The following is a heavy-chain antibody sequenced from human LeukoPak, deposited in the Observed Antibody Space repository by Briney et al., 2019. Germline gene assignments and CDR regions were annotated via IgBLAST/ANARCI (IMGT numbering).Heavy chain of an antibody. J-gene: IGHJ4*02. CDR3: ARDFMYHVNCAGC. V-gene: IGHV3-74*01. CDR2: INTDGSST. CDR1: GFIFSSYW. D-gene: IGHD2-21*01. Sequence: PGGSLRLSCAASGFIFSSYWMHWVRHAPGKGLVWVSRINTDGSSTSYADSVKGRFTISRDNAKNTLYLQMNSLRAEDTAVYYCARDFMYHVNCAGCWGQGTLVTVSS.